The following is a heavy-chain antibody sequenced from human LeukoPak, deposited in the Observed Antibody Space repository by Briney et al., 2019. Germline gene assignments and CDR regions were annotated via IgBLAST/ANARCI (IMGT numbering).Heavy chain of an antibody. D-gene: IGHD3-22*01. V-gene: IGHV3-33*01. CDR1: GFTLSSYG. Sequence: GGSLRLSCAASGFTLSSYGMHWVRQAPGKGLEWVAVIWYDGSNKYYADSVKGRFTISRDNSKNTLYLQMNSLRAEDTAVYYCARVTSITMIGDYFDYWGQGTLVTVSS. CDR3: ARVTSITMIGDYFDY. CDR2: IWYDGSNK. J-gene: IGHJ4*02.